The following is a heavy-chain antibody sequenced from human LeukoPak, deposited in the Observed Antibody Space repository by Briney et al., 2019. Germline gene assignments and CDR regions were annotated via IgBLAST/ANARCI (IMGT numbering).Heavy chain of an antibody. V-gene: IGHV4-30-4*08. D-gene: IGHD6-19*01. CDR1: GGSISSGDYY. CDR3: ASTYSSGWYFDY. J-gene: IGHJ4*02. Sequence: SQTLSLTCTVSGGSISSGDYYWSWVRQPPGKGLEWIGYIYYSGSTYYNPSLKSRVTISVDTSKNQFSLKLTSVTSADTAVYYCASTYSSGWYFDYWGQGTLVSVSS. CDR2: IYYSGST.